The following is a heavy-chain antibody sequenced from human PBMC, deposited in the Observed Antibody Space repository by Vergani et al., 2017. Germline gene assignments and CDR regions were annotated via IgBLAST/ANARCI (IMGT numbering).Heavy chain of an antibody. Sequence: QVQILQSGGGVVQPGGSLRLSCAASGVSFSGSGMHWVRQAPGKGLEWVAFIRFDGSNKYYENSVKGRFTISRYNSKNTLFLQMNSVRAKETAVYYCAKHIVHYSSVTGTNFNYWDQGTPVTVSS. V-gene: IGHV3-30*02. CDR1: GVSFSGSG. CDR2: IRFDGSNK. J-gene: IGHJ4*02. D-gene: IGHD2-8*01. CDR3: AKHIVHYSSVTGTNFNY.